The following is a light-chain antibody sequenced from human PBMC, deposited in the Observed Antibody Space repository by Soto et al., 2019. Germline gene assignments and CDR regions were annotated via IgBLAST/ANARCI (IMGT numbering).Light chain of an antibody. Sequence: EIVLTQSPGTLSLSPGERATLSCRASQRLSSACLAWYQQKPGQAPRLLIYGASSRATGVPDRFSGSGSGTGFTLTIGRLKPADFAVYYCQQCDGSSFAFDKENKVAIK. V-gene: IGKV3-20*01. CDR2: GAS. CDR3: QQCDGSSFA. J-gene: IGKJ1*01. CDR1: QRLSSAC.